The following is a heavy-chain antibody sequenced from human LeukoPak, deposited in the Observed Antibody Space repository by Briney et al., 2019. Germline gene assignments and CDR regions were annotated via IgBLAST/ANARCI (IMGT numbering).Heavy chain of an antibody. CDR3: ATHQGGPDYY. J-gene: IGHJ4*02. V-gene: IGHV3-21*01. CDR2: ISSSSSYI. CDR1: GFTFNNYP. D-gene: IGHD2-15*01. Sequence: GGSLRLSCAASGFTFNNYPMTWVRQAPGGGLEWGSSISSSSSYIYYAESLKSRFTISIDNAKNSLYLQMNTLRAEDTTVYYSATHQGGPDYYWGQGPLVPLSS.